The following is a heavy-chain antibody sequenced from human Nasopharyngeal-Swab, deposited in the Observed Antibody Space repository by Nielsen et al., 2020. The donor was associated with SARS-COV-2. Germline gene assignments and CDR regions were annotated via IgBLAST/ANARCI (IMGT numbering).Heavy chain of an antibody. CDR3: AGVYRDFTLYYYYYYGMDV. Sequence: WIRQPPGKGLEWIGHIYYSGSTNYNSSLKSRVTISLDTSKKQFFLKLSSVTAADTAVYYCAGVYRDFTLYYYYYYGMDVWGQGTTVTVSS. D-gene: IGHD1-26*01. CDR2: IYYSGST. V-gene: IGHV4-59*01. J-gene: IGHJ6*02.